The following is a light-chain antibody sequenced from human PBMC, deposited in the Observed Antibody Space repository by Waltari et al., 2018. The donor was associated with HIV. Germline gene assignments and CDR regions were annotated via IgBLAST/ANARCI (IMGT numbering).Light chain of an antibody. CDR2: KAS. J-gene: IGKJ1*01. V-gene: IGKV1-5*03. Sequence: DIQMTQSPSTLSASVGDRVTITCRASQSISSWLAWYQQKPGKAPKLLIYKASSLESGVPSRFSGSRSGTEFALTMSSLQPDDFATYYGQEYNSYARTFGQGTKVEIK. CDR1: QSISSW. CDR3: QEYNSYART.